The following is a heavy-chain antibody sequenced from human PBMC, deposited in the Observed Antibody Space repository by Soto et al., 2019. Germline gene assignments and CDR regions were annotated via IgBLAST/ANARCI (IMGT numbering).Heavy chain of an antibody. CDR1: GGSISSYY. CDR2: IYYSGST. J-gene: IGHJ4*02. Sequence: SETLSLTCTVSGGSISSYYWSWIRQPPGKGLEWIGYIYYSGSTNYNPSLKSRVTISVDTSKNQFSLKLSSVTAADTAVYYCARSWFGESPFDYWGQGTLVTVSS. V-gene: IGHV4-59*01. CDR3: ARSWFGESPFDY. D-gene: IGHD3-10*01.